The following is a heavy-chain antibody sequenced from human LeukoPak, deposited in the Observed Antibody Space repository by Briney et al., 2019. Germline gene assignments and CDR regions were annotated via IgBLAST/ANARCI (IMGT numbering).Heavy chain of an antibody. CDR3: AREKVGQWLGLLDY. V-gene: IGHV6-1*01. D-gene: IGHD6-19*01. Sequence: SQTLSLTCAISGDSVSSNSAAWNWIRLSPSRGLEWLGRTYYRSKWYNGYAVFVKSRISVNPDTSKNQFSLQLNSVTPEDTAVYYCAREKVGQWLGLLDYWGQGTLVTVSS. J-gene: IGHJ4*02. CDR2: TYYRSKWYN. CDR1: GDSVSSNSAA.